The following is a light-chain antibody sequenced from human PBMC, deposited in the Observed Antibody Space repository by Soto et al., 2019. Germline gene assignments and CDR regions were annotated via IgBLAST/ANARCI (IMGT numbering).Light chain of an antibody. CDR2: SND. Sequence: QSVLTQPPSASGTPGQRVTISCSGSSSNIGSNTVSWHQQLQEAAPELLIYSNDQRPSGVPDRFSGSKSGTSASLAISGLKAVDEVDYYCAAWDGGMSGVVFGGGTKVTVL. J-gene: IGLJ2*01. V-gene: IGLV1-44*01. CDR3: AAWDGGMSGVV. CDR1: SSNIGSNT.